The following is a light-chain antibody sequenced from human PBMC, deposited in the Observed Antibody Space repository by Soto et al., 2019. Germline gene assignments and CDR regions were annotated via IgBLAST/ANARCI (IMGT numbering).Light chain of an antibody. CDR1: SSDVGGYNY. Sequence: QSALTQSASVSGSPGQSITISCTGTSSDVGGYNYVSWYQQHPGKAPKLMIYDVSNRPSGVSNRFSGSKSGNTASLTISGLHAEDEADYYCSSFTSISTLEVFGGGTKLTVL. V-gene: IGLV2-14*01. J-gene: IGLJ2*01. CDR2: DVS. CDR3: SSFTSISTLEV.